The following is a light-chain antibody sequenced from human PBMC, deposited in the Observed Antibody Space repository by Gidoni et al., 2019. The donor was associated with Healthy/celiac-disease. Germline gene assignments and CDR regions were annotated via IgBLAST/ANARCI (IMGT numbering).Light chain of an antibody. V-gene: IGLV3-21*02. CDR3: QVWDSSSHVV. J-gene: IGLJ2*01. CDR1: NIGSKS. CDR2: DDS. Sequence: SYVLTQPPSVSVAPGQTASITCRGNNIGSKSVHWYQQKPGQAPVLVVYDDSDRPSGIPERFSGSNSGNTATLTISRVEAGDEADYYCQVWDSSSHVVFGGGTKLTVL.